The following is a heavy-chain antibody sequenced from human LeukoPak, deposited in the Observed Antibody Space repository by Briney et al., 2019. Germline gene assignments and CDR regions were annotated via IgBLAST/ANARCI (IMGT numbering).Heavy chain of an antibody. D-gene: IGHD5-24*01. CDR2: IYYSGST. V-gene: IGHV4-31*03. CDR3: ARELDGNGGWFDP. J-gene: IGHJ5*02. CDR1: GGSISSGGYY. Sequence: SQTLSLTCSVSGGSISSGGYYWSWIRQRPGKGLEWIGYIYYSGSTHYNPSLKSRVTISVDTSKNQFSLRLRSVSAADTAVYYCARELDGNGGWFDPWGQGTPVTVSS.